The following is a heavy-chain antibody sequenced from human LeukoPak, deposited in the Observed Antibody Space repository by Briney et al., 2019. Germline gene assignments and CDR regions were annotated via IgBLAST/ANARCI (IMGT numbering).Heavy chain of an antibody. D-gene: IGHD3-22*01. V-gene: IGHV4-39*01. Sequence: PSETLSLTCSVSGGSISSSSYYWGWIRQPPGKGLEWIGSIYYTGTTYYNPSLESRVTISVDTSKNQFSLKLSSVTAADMALYYCARHSDSSGYYYLLIPNFDYWGQGTLVTVSS. CDR3: ARHSDSSGYYYLLIPNFDY. CDR2: IYYTGTT. CDR1: GGSISSSSYY. J-gene: IGHJ4*02.